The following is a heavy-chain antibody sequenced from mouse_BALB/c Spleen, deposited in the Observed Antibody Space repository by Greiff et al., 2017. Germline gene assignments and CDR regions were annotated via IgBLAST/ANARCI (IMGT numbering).Heavy chain of an antibody. CDR3: VREIYYDCAMDY. J-gene: IGHJ4*01. CDR2: IWTGGGT. Sequence: QVQLKESGPGLVAPSQSLSITCTVSGFSLTSYDISWNRQPPGKGLEWLGVIWTGGGTNYNSAFMSRLSISKDNSKSQVFLKMNSLQTDDTAIFCCVREIYYDCAMDYWGQGTSVTVSS. CDR1: GFSLTSYD. D-gene: IGHD2-4*01. V-gene: IGHV2-9-2*01.